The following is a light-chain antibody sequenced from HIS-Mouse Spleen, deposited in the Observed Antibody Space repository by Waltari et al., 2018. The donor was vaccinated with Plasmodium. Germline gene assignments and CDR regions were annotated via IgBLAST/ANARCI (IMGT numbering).Light chain of an antibody. V-gene: IGLV2-23*01. CDR1: RSDVGRYNL. CDR2: EGR. Sequence: QSALTQPASVAGSPGQSITISCTGTRSDVGRYNLVSRYQQHPGQAPKLMIYEGRKRTSWVSNRFSGSKSGNTAYLTISGLQAADEAYYYCCSYAGSSTYVCGTGTKVTVL. CDR3: CSYAGSSTYV. J-gene: IGLJ1*01.